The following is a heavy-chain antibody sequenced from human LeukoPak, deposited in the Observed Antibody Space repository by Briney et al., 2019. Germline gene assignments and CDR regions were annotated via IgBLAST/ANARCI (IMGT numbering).Heavy chain of an antibody. J-gene: IGHJ4*02. CDR1: GGTFSSYA. D-gene: IGHD1-26*01. Sequence: SVKVSCKASGGTFSSYAISWVRQAPGQGLEWMGGIIPIFGTTNYAQKFQGRVTITADESTSTAYMELSSLRSEDTAVYYCAKDLQVGSGDYWGQGTLVTVSS. CDR2: IIPIFGTT. CDR3: AKDLQVGSGDY. V-gene: IGHV1-69*13.